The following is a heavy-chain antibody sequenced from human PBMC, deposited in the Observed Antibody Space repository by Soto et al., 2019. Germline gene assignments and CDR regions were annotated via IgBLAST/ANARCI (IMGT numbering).Heavy chain of an antibody. J-gene: IGHJ4*02. CDR1: GGTFSSYA. Sequence: GASVKVSCKASGGTFSSYAISWVRQAPGQGLEWMGGITPIFGTANYAQKFQGRVTITADESTSTAYMELSSLRSEDTAVYYCAREPRGYSYGYGVFDYWGQGTLVTVSS. CDR2: ITPIFGTA. V-gene: IGHV1-69*13. D-gene: IGHD5-18*01. CDR3: AREPRGYSYGYGVFDY.